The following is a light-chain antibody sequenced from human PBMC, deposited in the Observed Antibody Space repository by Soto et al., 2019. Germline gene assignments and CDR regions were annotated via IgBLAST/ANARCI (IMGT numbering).Light chain of an antibody. CDR2: DVS. CDR1: QSISTR. V-gene: IGKV1-5*01. CDR3: QHCNTSWT. Sequence: DIQMTQSPSTLSASVGDRVTITCRASQSISTRLAWYQQKPGKAPKLLIYDVSSLESGVPSRFSGSGSGTEFTLTISSLQPDDFATYYCQHCNTSWTFGQGTKV. J-gene: IGKJ1*01.